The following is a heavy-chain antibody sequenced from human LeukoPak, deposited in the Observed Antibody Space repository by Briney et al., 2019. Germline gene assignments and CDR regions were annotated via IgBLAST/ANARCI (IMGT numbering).Heavy chain of an antibody. J-gene: IGHJ4*02. D-gene: IGHD4-17*01. Sequence: GSLRLSCAASGFTFSSYSMNWVRQAPGKGLEWVSSISSSSSYIYYADSVKGRFTISRDNAKNSLYLQMNSLRAEDTAVYYCARASRDDYGTYFDYWGQGTLVTVSS. CDR2: ISSSSSYI. CDR3: ARASRDDYGTYFDY. V-gene: IGHV3-21*01. CDR1: GFTFSSYS.